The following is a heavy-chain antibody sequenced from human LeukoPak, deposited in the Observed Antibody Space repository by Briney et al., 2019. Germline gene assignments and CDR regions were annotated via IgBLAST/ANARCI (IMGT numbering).Heavy chain of an antibody. V-gene: IGHV4-34*01. CDR3: ARLTALRNYYEISGYYSHHDY. J-gene: IGHJ4*02. CDR1: GGSFTGYY. CDR2: INHSGST. D-gene: IGHD3-22*01. Sequence: PSETLSPTCAVYGGSFTGYYWSGIRQPPGKGLEWIGEINHSGSTNYNPSPKSRVTISVYTSKNHFSLKLSSVTPADPAVYYCARLTALRNYYEISGYYSHHDYWGQGTLVTVSS.